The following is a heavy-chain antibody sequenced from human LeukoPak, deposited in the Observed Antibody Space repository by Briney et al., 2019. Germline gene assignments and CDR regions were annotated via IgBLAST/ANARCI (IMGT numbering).Heavy chain of an antibody. CDR1: GGSISSGDYY. V-gene: IGHV4-30-4*01. Sequence: SQTLSLTCTVSGGSISSGDYYWSWIRQPPGKGLEWIGYIYYSGSTYYNPSLKSRVTISVDTSKNQFSLKLSSVTAADTAVYYCARDGYYESSGSDPWGQGTLVTVSS. J-gene: IGHJ5*02. CDR2: IYYSGST. CDR3: ARDGYYESSGSDP. D-gene: IGHD3-22*01.